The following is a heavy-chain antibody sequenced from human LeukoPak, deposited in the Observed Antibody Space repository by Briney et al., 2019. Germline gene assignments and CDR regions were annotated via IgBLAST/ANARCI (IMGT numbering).Heavy chain of an antibody. V-gene: IGHV1-3*01. CDR3: ARYGSVVDTAIFDY. CDR1: GYTFTSYA. D-gene: IGHD5-18*01. J-gene: IGHJ4*02. Sequence: ASVKVSCKASGYTFTSYAMHWMHQAPGQRLEWMGWINAGNGNTKYSQKFQGRVTITRDTSASTAYMELSSLRSEDTAVYYCARYGSVVDTAIFDYWGQGTLVTVSS. CDR2: INAGNGNT.